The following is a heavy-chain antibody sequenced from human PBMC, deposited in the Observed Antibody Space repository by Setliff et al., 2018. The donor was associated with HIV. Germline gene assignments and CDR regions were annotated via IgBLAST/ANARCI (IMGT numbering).Heavy chain of an antibody. V-gene: IGHV4-39*01. J-gene: IGHJ5*02. CDR2: IYSSGNT. Sequence: PSETLSLTCSVSGDSIDYTNYYWGLIRQPPGKGLEWIGSIYSSGNTYYTPSLKSRVFIFLDTSKNQFSLSLRSVTAADTAVYFCARHNKVDNWFDPWGQGALVTVSS. CDR3: ARHNKVDNWFDP. CDR1: GDSIDYTNYY.